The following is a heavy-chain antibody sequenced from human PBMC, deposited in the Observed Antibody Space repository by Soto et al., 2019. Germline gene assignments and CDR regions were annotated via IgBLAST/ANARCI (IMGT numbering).Heavy chain of an antibody. CDR3: ARDPGYSSSWYDDDAFDI. CDR2: ISYDGSNK. Sequence: PGGSLRLSCAASGFTFSSYAMHWVRQAPGKGLEWVAVISYDGSNKYYADSVKGRFTISRDNSKNTLYLQMNSLRAEDTAVYYCARDPGYSSSWYDDDAFDIWGQGTMVTVSS. CDR1: GFTFSSYA. J-gene: IGHJ3*02. D-gene: IGHD6-13*01. V-gene: IGHV3-30-3*01.